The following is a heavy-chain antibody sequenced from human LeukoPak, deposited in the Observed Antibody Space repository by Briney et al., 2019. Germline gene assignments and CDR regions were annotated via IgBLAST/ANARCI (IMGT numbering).Heavy chain of an antibody. CDR1: GGSISSGGYS. V-gene: IGHV4-30-2*01. J-gene: IGHJ4*02. D-gene: IGHD3-3*01. CDR2: IYHSGST. Sequence: SQTLSLTCAVSGGSISSGGYSWSWIRQPPGKGLEWIGYIYHSGSTYHNPSLKSRVTISVDRSKNQFSLKLSSVTAADTAVYYCQSRYLEWLLEYWGQGTLVTVSS. CDR3: QSRYLEWLLEY.